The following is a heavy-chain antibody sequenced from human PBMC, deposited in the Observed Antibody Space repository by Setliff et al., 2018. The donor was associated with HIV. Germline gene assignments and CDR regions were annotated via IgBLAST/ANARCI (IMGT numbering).Heavy chain of an antibody. J-gene: IGHJ5*01. CDR2: INEGGNEK. CDR3: ARGWGDNSFDS. CDR1: GFVFSDFW. D-gene: IGHD1-26*01. Sequence: GGSLRLSCAASGFVFSDFWMSWARQAPGKGLEWVANINEGGNEKYYVDSVKGRFTISRDNAKNSLYLQMNSLRAEDTAVYYCARGWGDNSFDSWGQGTLVTVSS. V-gene: IGHV3-7*03.